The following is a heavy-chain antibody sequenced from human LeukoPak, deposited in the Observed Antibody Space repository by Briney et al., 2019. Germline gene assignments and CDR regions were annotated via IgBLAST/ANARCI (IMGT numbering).Heavy chain of an antibody. Sequence: SETLSLTCTVSGGSISSYYWSWIRQPAGKGLEWIGRIYTSGSTNYNPSLKSRVTMSVDTSKNQFSLKLSSVTAADTAVYYCARAGVRTVTTEYWFDPWGQGTLVTVSS. J-gene: IGHJ5*02. CDR3: ARAGVRTVTTEYWFDP. CDR2: IYTSGST. D-gene: IGHD4-11*01. CDR1: GGSISSYY. V-gene: IGHV4-4*07.